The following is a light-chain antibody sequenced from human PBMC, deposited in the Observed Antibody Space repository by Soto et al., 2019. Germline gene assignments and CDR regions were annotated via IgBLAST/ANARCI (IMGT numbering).Light chain of an antibody. V-gene: IGKV3-15*01. J-gene: IGKJ1*01. CDR2: GAS. CDR3: QQYNNWPRT. CDR1: QSISSN. Sequence: EIVMTQSPATLSVFPGERATLSCRASQSISSNLAWYQQKPGQVPRLLMYGASTRATGIPARFSGSGSGTEFTLTISSVQSEDFAVYYCQQYNNWPRTFGQGTKVGIK.